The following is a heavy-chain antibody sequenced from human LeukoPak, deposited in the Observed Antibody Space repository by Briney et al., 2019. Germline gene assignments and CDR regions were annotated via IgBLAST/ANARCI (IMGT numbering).Heavy chain of an antibody. V-gene: IGHV7-4-1*02. J-gene: IGHJ6*03. CDR1: GYTFTSYA. Sequence: GASVKVSCKASGYTFTSYAMNWVRQAPGQGLEWMGWINTNTGNPTYAQGFTGRFVFSLDTSVSTAYLQISSLKAEDTAVYYCARNRIVVVPAAIIMANYYYYYMDVWGKGTTVTVSS. CDR2: INTNTGNP. CDR3: ARNRIVVVPAAIIMANYYYYYMDV. D-gene: IGHD2-2*01.